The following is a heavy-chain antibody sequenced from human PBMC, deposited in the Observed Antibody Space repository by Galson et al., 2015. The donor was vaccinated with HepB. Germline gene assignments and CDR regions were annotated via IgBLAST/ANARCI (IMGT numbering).Heavy chain of an antibody. J-gene: IGHJ6*03. D-gene: IGHD4-17*01. CDR1: GFTFGDYA. Sequence: SLRLSCAGSGFTFGDYAMTWVRQAPGKGLEWVGFIRSEAYGGTTEDAASVKGRFTISRDDSKSIAYLQMNTLNIEDTAVYYCTRNMYGDYYQYIDVWGEGTTVTVSS. V-gene: IGHV3-49*04. CDR3: TRNMYGDYYQYIDV. CDR2: IRSEAYGGTT.